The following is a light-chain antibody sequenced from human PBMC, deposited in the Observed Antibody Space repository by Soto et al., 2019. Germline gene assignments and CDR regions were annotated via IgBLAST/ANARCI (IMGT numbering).Light chain of an antibody. CDR1: QGIGDT. CDR3: QQYDKWPPRT. CDR2: DTS. Sequence: EVVMTQSPATLSXXXXXXXXXXXRANQGIGDTLAWYQHKPGQTPRLLIYDTSTRAPGTPARFSGSGSGTEFTLTISSLQSEDSAVYYCQQYDKWPPRTFGQGTKVDIK. V-gene: IGKV3D-15*01. J-gene: IGKJ1*01.